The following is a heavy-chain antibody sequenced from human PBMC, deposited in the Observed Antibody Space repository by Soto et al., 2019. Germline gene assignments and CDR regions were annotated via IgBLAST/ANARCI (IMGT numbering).Heavy chain of an antibody. D-gene: IGHD3-16*02. CDR2: INPNSGGT. Sequence: ASVKVSCKASGYTFTGYYMHWVRQAPGQGLEWMGWINPNSGGTNYAQKFQGWVTMTRDTSISTAYMELSRLRSDDTAVYYCARGGLTSYYDYIWGSYRYRVSHPLDYWGQGTLVTVSS. J-gene: IGHJ4*02. CDR3: ARGGLTSYYDYIWGSYRYRVSHPLDY. CDR1: GYTFTGYY. V-gene: IGHV1-2*04.